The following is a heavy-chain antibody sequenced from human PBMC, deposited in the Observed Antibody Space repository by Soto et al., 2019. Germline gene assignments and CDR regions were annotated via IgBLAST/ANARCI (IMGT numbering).Heavy chain of an antibody. CDR3: ARGLGLSYFDY. CDR1: GYTFTSYA. Sequence: QVQLVQFGAEVKKPGASVKVSCKASGYTFTSYAMHWVRQAPGQRLEWMGWINAGNGNTKYSQKFQGRVTITRDTSASTAYMELSRLRSEDTAVYYCARGLGLSYFDYWGQGTLVTVSS. V-gene: IGHV1-3*01. D-gene: IGHD1-26*01. J-gene: IGHJ4*02. CDR2: INAGNGNT.